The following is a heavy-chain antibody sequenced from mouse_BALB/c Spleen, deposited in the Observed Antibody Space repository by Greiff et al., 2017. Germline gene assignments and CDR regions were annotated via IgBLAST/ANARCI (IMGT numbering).Heavy chain of an antibody. D-gene: IGHD2-3*01. CDR3: ARSGDGYYHLLAY. J-gene: IGHJ3*01. Sequence: LVKTGASVKISCKASGYSFTGYYMHWVKQSHGKSLEWIGYIRCYNGATSYNQKFKGKATFTVDTSSSTAYMQFNSLTSEDSAVYYCARSGDGYYHLLAYWGQGTLVTVSA. V-gene: IGHV1S34*01. CDR1: GYSFTGYY. CDR2: IRCYNGAT.